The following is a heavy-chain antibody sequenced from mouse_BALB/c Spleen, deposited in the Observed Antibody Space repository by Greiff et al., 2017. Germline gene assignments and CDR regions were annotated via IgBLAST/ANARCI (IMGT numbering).Heavy chain of an antibody. D-gene: IGHD2-14*01. CDR1: GFSLTIYG. CDR3: ARSGYAAWFAY. CDR2: IWSGGST. Sequence: HLHQSLPFLLHPSHSLSITCTFSGFSLTIYGVHWVRQSPGNGLEWLGVIWSGGSTDYNAAFISRLSISKDNSKSQVFFKMNSLQANDTAIYYCARSGYAAWFAYWGQGTLVTVSA. V-gene: IGHV2-2*02. J-gene: IGHJ3*01.